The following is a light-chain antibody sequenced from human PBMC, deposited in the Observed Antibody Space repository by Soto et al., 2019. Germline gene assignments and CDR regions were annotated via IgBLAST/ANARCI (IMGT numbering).Light chain of an antibody. V-gene: IGLV2-8*01. Sequence: QSVLTQPPSASGSPGQSVTISCTGTSSDVGGYNYVSWYQQHPDKAPKLMIYEVTKRPSGVPDRFSGSKSGNTASLTVSGLQAEDEAEYYCTSYAGTINLGVFGTGTKVTVL. CDR1: SSDVGGYNY. J-gene: IGLJ1*01. CDR2: EVT. CDR3: TSYAGTINLGV.